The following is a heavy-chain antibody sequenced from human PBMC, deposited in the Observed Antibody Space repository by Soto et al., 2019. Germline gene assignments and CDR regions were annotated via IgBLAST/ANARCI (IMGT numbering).Heavy chain of an antibody. CDR1: GFTFSSYI. CDR3: AKDRCGSDWPELDC. D-gene: IGHD3-16*01. V-gene: IGHV3-23*01. CDR2: ITVDGGGT. J-gene: IGHJ4*02. Sequence: GGSLRLSCTASGFTFSSYIMNWVRQAPGKGLEWISTITVDGGGTFYADSVKGRFTISRDNSKNTLYLQMDNLRAEDTALSYCAKDRCGSDWPELDCWGQGTQVTVSS.